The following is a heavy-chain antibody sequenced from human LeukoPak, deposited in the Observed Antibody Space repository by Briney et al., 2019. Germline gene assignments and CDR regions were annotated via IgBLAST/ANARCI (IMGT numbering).Heavy chain of an antibody. D-gene: IGHD4-23*01. CDR1: GFTFSSYA. CDR3: AKALYGGHDY. V-gene: IGHV3-30-3*01. J-gene: IGHJ4*02. Sequence: GGSLRLSCAASGFTFSSYAMHWVRQAPGKGLEWVAVISYDGSNKYYADSVKGRFTISRDNSKNTLSLQMNSLRAEDTAVYYCAKALYGGHDYWGQGTLVTVSS. CDR2: ISYDGSNK.